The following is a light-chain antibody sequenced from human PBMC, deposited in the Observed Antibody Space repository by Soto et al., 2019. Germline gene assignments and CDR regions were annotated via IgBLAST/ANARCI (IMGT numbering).Light chain of an antibody. Sequence: AIQLTQSPSSLSASVGDRVTITCRASQAIRTALGWYQQKPGKVPKLLIYAASILQSGVPSRFSGSGSGTDFTLTISSLQPEDFATYYCQQYNTCLTFGGGTKVDIK. J-gene: IGKJ4*01. CDR2: AAS. CDR1: QAIRTA. CDR3: QQYNTCLT. V-gene: IGKV1-6*01.